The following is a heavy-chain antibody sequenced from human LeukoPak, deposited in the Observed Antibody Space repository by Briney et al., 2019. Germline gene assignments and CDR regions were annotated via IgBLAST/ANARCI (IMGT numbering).Heavy chain of an antibody. CDR3: ARVFGRYCSSTSCDRSAFEI. J-gene: IGHJ3*02. CDR2: ISAYNGNT. CDR1: GYTFTSYG. V-gene: IGHV1-18*01. D-gene: IGHD2-2*02. Sequence: ASVKVSCKASGYTFTSYGISWVRQAPGQGLEWMGWISAYNGNTNYAQKLQGRVTMTTDTSTSTAYMELRSLRSDDTAVYYCARVFGRYCSSTSCDRSAFEIWGQGTMVTVSS.